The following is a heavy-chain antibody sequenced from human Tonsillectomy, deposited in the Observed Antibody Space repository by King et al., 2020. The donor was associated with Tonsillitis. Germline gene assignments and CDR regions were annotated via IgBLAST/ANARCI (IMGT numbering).Heavy chain of an antibody. CDR1: GASISGYY. Sequence: QLQESGPGLVKPSETLSLTCSVSGASISGYYWSWLRQPPGKGLEWIGYIYYSGSASYNPSLKSRVTISVDTSKSQFSLKLTSVTAADTAVYYCAKDGYYDNSGDVYFVFDNW. V-gene: IGHV4-59*01. J-gene: IGHJ3*02. CDR2: IYYSGSA. D-gene: IGHD3-22*01. CDR3: AKDGYYDNSGDVYFVFDN.